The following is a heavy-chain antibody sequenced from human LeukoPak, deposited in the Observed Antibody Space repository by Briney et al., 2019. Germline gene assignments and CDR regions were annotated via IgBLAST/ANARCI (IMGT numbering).Heavy chain of an antibody. J-gene: IGHJ1*01. D-gene: IGHD6-19*01. CDR2: FDPEDGET. Sequence: GASVKVSCKVSGYTLTELSMHWVRQAPGKGLEWMGGFDPEDGETIYAQKFQGRVTMTEDTSTDTAYMELSSLRSEDTAVYYCATSGYSSGWVLHWGQGTLVTVSS. V-gene: IGHV1-24*01. CDR3: ATSGYSSGWVLH. CDR1: GYTLTELS.